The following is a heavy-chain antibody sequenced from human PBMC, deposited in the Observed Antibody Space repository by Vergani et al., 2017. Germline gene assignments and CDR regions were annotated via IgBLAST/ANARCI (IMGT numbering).Heavy chain of an antibody. D-gene: IGHD2-2*02. V-gene: IGHV3-48*01. CDR1: GFTFSSYS. Sequence: EVQLVESGGGLVQPGGSLRLSCAASGFTFSSYSMNWVRQAPGKGLEWVSYISSSSSTIYYADSVKGRFTISRDNAKNSLYLQMNSLRAEDTAVYYCASGCTSCYKWFDYWGQGTLVTVSS. CDR3: ASGCTSCYKWFDY. J-gene: IGHJ4*02. CDR2: ISSSSSTI.